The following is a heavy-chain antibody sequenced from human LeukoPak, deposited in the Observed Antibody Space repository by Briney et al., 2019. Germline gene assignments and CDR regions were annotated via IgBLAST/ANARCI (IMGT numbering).Heavy chain of an antibody. Sequence: QTGGSLRLSCAASGFTFSSYSMNWVRQAPGKGLEWVSYISSSSSTIYYADSVKGRFTISRDNAKNSLYLQMNSLRAEDTAVYYCARLLLYDFWSGYYGDYWGQGTLVTVSS. D-gene: IGHD3-3*01. CDR2: ISSSSSTI. CDR3: ARLLLYDFWSGYYGDY. CDR1: GFTFSSYS. J-gene: IGHJ4*02. V-gene: IGHV3-48*01.